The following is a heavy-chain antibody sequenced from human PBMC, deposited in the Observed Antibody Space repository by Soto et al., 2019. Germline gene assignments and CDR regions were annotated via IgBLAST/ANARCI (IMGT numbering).Heavy chain of an antibody. CDR3: ARLKVGATNWFDP. J-gene: IGHJ5*02. D-gene: IGHD1-26*01. CDR2: IDPSDSYT. CDR1: GDSFSNYW. Sequence: GESLKISCKGSGDSFSNYWITWVRQMPGKGLEWMGRIDPSDSYTSYSPSFEGHVTISADKSISTAYLQWSSLKASDTAMYYCARLKVGATNWFDPWGQGTLVTVSS. V-gene: IGHV5-10-1*01.